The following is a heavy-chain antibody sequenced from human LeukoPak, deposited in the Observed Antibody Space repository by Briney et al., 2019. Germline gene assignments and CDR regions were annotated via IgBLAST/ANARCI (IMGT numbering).Heavy chain of an antibody. J-gene: IGHJ6*02. CDR2: IYYSGST. D-gene: IGHD1-26*01. CDR1: GGSISSSSYY. CDR3: ASRPTYYYYGMDV. V-gene: IGHV4-39*01. Sequence: SETLSLTRTVSGGSISSSSYYRGWIRQPPGKGLEWIGSIYYSGSTYYNPSLKSRVTISVDTSKNQFSLKLSSVTAADTAVYYCASRPTYYYYGMDVWGQGTTVTVSS.